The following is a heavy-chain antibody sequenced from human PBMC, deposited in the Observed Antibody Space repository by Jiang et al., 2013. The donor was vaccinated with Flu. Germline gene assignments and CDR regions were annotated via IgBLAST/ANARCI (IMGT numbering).Heavy chain of an antibody. CDR3: ATEPRALTGWGSHGGFDP. CDR1: GYTLTELS. CDR2: FDPEDGET. Sequence: SGAEVKKPGASVKVSCKVSGYTLTELSMHWVRQAPGKGLEWMGGFDPEDGETIYAQKFQGRVTMTEDTSTDTAYMELSSLRSEDTAVYYCATEPRALTGWGSHGGFDPWGQGNPGHRLL. D-gene: IGHD3-9*01. J-gene: IGHJ5*02. V-gene: IGHV1-24*01.